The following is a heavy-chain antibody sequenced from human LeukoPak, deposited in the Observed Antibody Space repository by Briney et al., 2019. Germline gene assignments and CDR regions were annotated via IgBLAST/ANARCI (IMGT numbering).Heavy chain of an antibody. D-gene: IGHD5-24*01. J-gene: IGHJ6*03. V-gene: IGHV1-8*02. CDR3: ARGVEMATIGSPYYYYYMDV. CDR1: GYTFTSYG. CDR2: MNPNSGNT. Sequence: ASVKVSCKASGYTFTSYGISWVRQAPGQGLEWMGWMNPNSGNTGYAQKFQGRVTMTRNTSISTAYMELSSLRSEDTAVYYCARGVEMATIGSPYYYYYMDVWGKGTTVTISS.